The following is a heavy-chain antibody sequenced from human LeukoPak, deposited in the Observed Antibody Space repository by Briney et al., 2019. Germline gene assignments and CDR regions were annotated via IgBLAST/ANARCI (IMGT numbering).Heavy chain of an antibody. CDR1: GGSFSGYY. J-gene: IGHJ4*02. CDR3: ASGTAKFGELLSV. D-gene: IGHD3-10*02. V-gene: IGHV4-38-2*01. CDR2: IYHSGST. Sequence: SETLSLTCAVYGGSFSGYYWGWIRQPPGKGLEWIGSIYHSGSTYYNPSLKSRVTISVDTSKNQFSLKLSSVTAADTAVYYCASGTAKFGELLSVWGQGTLVTVSS.